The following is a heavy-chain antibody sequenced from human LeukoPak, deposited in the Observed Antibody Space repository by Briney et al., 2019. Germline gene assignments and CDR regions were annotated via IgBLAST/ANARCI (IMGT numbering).Heavy chain of an antibody. D-gene: IGHD2-2*01. CDR3: ARRGVVPAARSLGAFDI. CDR1: GGSISSSSYY. V-gene: IGHV4-39*07. CDR2: IYYSGST. Sequence: SETLSLTCTVSGGSISSSSYYWGWIRQPPGKGLEWIGSIYYSGSTNYNPSLKSRVTISVDTSKNQFSLKLSSVTAADTAVYYCARRGVVPAARSLGAFDIWGQGTMVTVSS. J-gene: IGHJ3*02.